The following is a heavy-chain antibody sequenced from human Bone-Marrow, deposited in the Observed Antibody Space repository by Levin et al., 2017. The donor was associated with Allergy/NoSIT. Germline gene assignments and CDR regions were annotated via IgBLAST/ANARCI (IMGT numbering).Heavy chain of an antibody. CDR3: TTGYYYTPGCFYS. J-gene: IGHJ4*02. Sequence: PAGGSLRLSCVASGITFSRYAMSWVRQAPGKGLEWVSSIVGRLHTTYYGESVKGRFTISRDNSRDTLYLQMNNLRADDTALYFCTTGYYYTPGCFYSCGQGTQVTVSS. CDR2: IVGRLHTT. CDR1: GITFSRYA. V-gene: IGHV3-23*01. D-gene: IGHD3-22*01.